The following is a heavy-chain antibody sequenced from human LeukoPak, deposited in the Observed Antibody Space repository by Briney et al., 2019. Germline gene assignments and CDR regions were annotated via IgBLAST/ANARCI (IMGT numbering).Heavy chain of an antibody. D-gene: IGHD3-16*02. J-gene: IGHJ4*02. CDR3: ARFVIGRYYFDY. V-gene: IGHV1-18*01. CDR2: ISAYNGNT. CDR1: GYTFTSYG. Sequence: ASVKVSCKASGYTFTSYGISWVRQAPGQGLEGMGWISAYNGNTNYAQKLEGRVTMTTDTSTSTADMELRSLRSDDSAVYYCARFVIGRYYFDYWGQGTLVTVSS.